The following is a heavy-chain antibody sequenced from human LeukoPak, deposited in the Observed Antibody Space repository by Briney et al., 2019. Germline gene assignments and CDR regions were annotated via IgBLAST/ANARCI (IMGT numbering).Heavy chain of an antibody. CDR1: GFTFSSYS. CDR3: ARDPGSPYYYYMDV. Sequence: GGSLRLSCAASGFTFSSYSTNWVRQAPGKGLEWVSYISSSSSTIYYADSVKGRFTISRDNAKNSLYLQMNSLRAEDTAVYYCARDPGSPYYYYMDVWGKGTTVTVFS. J-gene: IGHJ6*03. CDR2: ISSSSSTI. D-gene: IGHD6-6*01. V-gene: IGHV3-48*01.